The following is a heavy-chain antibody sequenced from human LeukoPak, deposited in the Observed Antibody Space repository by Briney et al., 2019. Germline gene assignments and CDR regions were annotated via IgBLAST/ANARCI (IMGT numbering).Heavy chain of an antibody. D-gene: IGHD6-13*01. CDR2: VYHSVST. CDR3: ARDRGAAAGTLDY. CDR1: GYSISSGYY. V-gene: IGHV4-38-2*02. J-gene: IGHJ4*02. Sequence: SETLSLTCTVSGYSISSGYYWGWIRRPPGMGLEWIGSVYHSVSTDYNPSLKSRVTISLDTSKNQFSLKLRSVTATDTAVYYCARDRGAAAGTLDYWGQGTLVTVSS.